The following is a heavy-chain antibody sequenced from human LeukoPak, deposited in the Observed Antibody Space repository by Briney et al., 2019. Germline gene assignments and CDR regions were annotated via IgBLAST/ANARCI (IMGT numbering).Heavy chain of an antibody. J-gene: IGHJ4*02. D-gene: IGHD4-23*01. CDR3: ERVRVVTRYFDY. V-gene: IGHV3-11*04. CDR2: ISSSGSTI. CDR1: GFTFSDYY. Sequence: PGGSLRLSCAASGFTFSDYYMSWIRQAPGKGLEWVSYISSSGSTIYYADSVKGRFTISRDNAKNSLYLQMNSMRAEDTAVYYCERVRVVTRYFDYWGQGTLVTVSS.